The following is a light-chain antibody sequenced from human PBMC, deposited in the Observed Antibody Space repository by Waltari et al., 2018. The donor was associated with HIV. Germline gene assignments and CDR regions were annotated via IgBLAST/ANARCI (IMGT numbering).Light chain of an antibody. J-gene: IGKJ3*01. V-gene: IGKV1-39*01. CDR1: QRISRY. CDR2: AAS. CDR3: QQSYSPTFT. Sequence: DIQMTQSPSSLSASVGDRVSITCRASQRISRYLNWYRQKPGAAPELLIYAASRLQRGVPSRFSGSGSGTDFTLTITALQPEDFATYYCQQSYSPTFTFGPGTKVDFK.